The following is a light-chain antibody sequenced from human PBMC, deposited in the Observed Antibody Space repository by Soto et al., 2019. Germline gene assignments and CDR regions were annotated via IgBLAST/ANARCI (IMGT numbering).Light chain of an antibody. Sequence: EIVMTQSPATLSVSPGERATLSCRAGQSVSSNLAWYQQKPGQAPRLLIYDASTRATGIPARFSGSGSGTDFTLTISSLQSEDFAVYYCQQYNNWPPWTFGQGTKVEIK. CDR2: DAS. CDR1: QSVSSN. V-gene: IGKV3-15*01. J-gene: IGKJ1*01. CDR3: QQYNNWPPWT.